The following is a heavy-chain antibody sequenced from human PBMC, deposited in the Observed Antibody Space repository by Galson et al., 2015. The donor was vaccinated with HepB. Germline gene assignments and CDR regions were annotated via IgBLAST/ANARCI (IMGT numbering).Heavy chain of an antibody. J-gene: IGHJ3*02. V-gene: IGHV3-66*02. D-gene: IGHD3-10*02. CDR1: GFTVSSNY. Sequence: SLRLSCAASGFTVSSNYMSWVRQAPGKGLEWVSVIYSGGSTYYADSVKGRFTISRDNSKNTLYLQMNSLRAEDTAVYYCARLSITRFGAFDIWGQGTMVTVSS. CDR2: IYSGGST. CDR3: ARLSITRFGAFDI.